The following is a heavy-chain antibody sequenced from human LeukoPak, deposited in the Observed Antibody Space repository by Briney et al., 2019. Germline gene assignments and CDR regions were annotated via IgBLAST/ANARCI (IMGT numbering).Heavy chain of an antibody. CDR1: GGSFSGYY. V-gene: IGHV4-34*01. CDR2: INHSGST. CDR3: ARSGVYYYGSGSYYIDY. Sequence: PSETLSLTCAVYGGSFSGYYWSWIRQPPGKGLEWIGEINHSGSTNYNPSLKSRVTISVDTSKNQFSLKLSSVTAADTAVYYCARSGVYYYGSGSYYIDYWGQGTLVTVSS. J-gene: IGHJ4*02. D-gene: IGHD3-10*01.